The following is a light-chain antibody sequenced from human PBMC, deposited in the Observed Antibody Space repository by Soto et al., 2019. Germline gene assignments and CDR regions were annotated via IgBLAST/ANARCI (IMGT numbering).Light chain of an antibody. CDR2: RNT. CDR3: QSCDSSMSGSGV. J-gene: IGLJ1*01. V-gene: IGLV1-40*01. CDR1: SSNIGAGYD. Sequence: QSALTQPPSVSGAPGQRVTISCTGSSSNIGAGYDVHWYQQLPGTAPKLLIYRNTNRPSGVPDRFSGYKSGTSAYLAITGLQAEDEADYYCQSCDSSMSGSGVFGTGTKVTVL.